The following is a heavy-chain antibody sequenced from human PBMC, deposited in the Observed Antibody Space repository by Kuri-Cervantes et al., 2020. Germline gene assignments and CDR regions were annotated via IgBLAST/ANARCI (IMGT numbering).Heavy chain of an antibody. CDR1: GFTFSSYA. D-gene: IGHD1-26*01. Sequence: GESLKISCAASGFTFSSYAMHWIRQAPGKGLEWVSYISSSGSTIYYADSVKGRFTISRDNAKNSLYLQMNSLRAEDTAVYYCARTRGWEWELREPSSRGSFDYWGQGTLVTVSS. CDR3: ARTRGWEWELREPSSRGSFDY. CDR2: ISSSGSTI. V-gene: IGHV3-48*04. J-gene: IGHJ4*02.